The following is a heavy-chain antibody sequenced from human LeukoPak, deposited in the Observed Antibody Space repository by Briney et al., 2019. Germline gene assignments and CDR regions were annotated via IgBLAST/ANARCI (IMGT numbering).Heavy chain of an antibody. CDR3: ATTKLWLAFDY. CDR2: IYNGVNT. D-gene: IGHD6-19*01. Sequence: GGSLRLSCAASGFTVSSNYIYMSWVRQAPGKGLEWVSVIYNGVNTNYADSVKGGFTISRDNSKTTLYLHMNSLRAEDTAVYYCATTKLWLAFDYWGQGTLVTVSS. J-gene: IGHJ4*02. CDR1: GFTVSSNY. V-gene: IGHV3-53*01.